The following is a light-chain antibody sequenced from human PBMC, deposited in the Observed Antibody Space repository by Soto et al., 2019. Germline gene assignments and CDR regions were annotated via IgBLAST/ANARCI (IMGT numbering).Light chain of an antibody. CDR1: QSISGY. CDR2: AAS. V-gene: IGKV1-39*01. J-gene: IGKJ1*01. CDR3: QQSYSNPRRT. Sequence: IQMTQSPSSRSASVGDRVTITCRASQSISGYLNWYQQKPGKAPKLLIYAASSLQSGVPSRFSGSGSGTDFTLTISSLQPEDFATYYCQQSYSNPRRTFGQGTKVEIK.